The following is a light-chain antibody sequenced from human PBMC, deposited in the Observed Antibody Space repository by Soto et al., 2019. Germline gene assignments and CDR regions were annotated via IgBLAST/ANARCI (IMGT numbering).Light chain of an antibody. J-gene: IGLJ1*01. Sequence: QSAVTQPASVSGSPGQSITISCTGTSSDVGDYNYVSWYQHHPGKAPKLIIYEVRNRPSGVPNRFSGAKSGNTASLTISGLQAEDEADYYCSSYAGGKNFYVFGTGTKVTVL. CDR1: SSDVGDYNY. CDR2: EVR. V-gene: IGLV2-14*01. CDR3: SSYAGGKNFYV.